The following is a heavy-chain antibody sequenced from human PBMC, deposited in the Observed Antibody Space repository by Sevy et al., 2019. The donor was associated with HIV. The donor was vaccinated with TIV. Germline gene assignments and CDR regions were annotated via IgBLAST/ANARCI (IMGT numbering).Heavy chain of an antibody. D-gene: IGHD3-22*01. J-gene: IGHJ4*02. CDR1: GFTFSSYW. Sequence: GGSLRLSCAASGFTFSSYWMTWVRQAPGKGLQSVANIKEDRSEKYYVDSVKGRFTISRVNAKNSLYLQMNSLRADDTAVYYCAREGYYYHSSGYYFGGYYFDYWGQGTLVLVSS. CDR2: IKEDRSEK. V-gene: IGHV3-7*03. CDR3: AREGYYYHSSGYYFGGYYFDY.